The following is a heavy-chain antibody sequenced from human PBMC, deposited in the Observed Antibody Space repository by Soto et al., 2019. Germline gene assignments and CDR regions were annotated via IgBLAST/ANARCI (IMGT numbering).Heavy chain of an antibody. D-gene: IGHD3-16*02. CDR1: GYTFTSYG. V-gene: IGHV1-18*01. CDR2: ISAYNGNT. Sequence: QVQLVQSGAEVKKPGASVKVSCKASGYTFTSYGISWVRQAPGQGLEWMGWISAYNGNTNYAQKLQGRVTMTTDTSTSTAYMELRGLRSDDTAVYYCARDRTIYDYVWGSYREYYFDYWGQGTLVTVSS. CDR3: ARDRTIYDYVWGSYREYYFDY. J-gene: IGHJ4*02.